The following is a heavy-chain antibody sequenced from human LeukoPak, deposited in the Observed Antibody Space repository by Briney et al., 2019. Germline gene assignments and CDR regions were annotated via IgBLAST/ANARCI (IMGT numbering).Heavy chain of an antibody. Sequence: SETLSLTCTVSGGSMNTYYWTWIRQPAGKGLQWIGYIYPSSFTNYNPFLESRVTMSVDTSKNQFSLKLTSVTAADTAVYFCARDTITRGLDYWGQGTLVTVSS. CDR3: ARDTITRGLDY. D-gene: IGHD3-10*01. V-gene: IGHV4-4*07. CDR1: GGSMNTYY. J-gene: IGHJ4*02. CDR2: IYPSSFT.